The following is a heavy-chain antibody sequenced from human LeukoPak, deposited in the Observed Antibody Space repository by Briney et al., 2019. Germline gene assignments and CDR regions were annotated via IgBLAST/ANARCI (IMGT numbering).Heavy chain of an antibody. CDR2: ISYDGSNK. CDR3: AKVPPPDYEEPNDY. CDR1: GFTFSRHG. V-gene: IGHV3-30*18. D-gene: IGHD4-17*01. J-gene: IGHJ4*02. Sequence: GGSLRLSCGASGFTFSRHGMHWVRQAPGKGLEWVAVISYDGSNKYYADSVKGRFTISRDNSKNTLYLQMNSLRAEDTAVYYCAKVPPPDYEEPNDYWGQGTLVTVSS.